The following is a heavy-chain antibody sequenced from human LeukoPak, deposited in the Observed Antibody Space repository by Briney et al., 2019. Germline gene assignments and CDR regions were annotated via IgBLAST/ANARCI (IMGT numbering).Heavy chain of an antibody. CDR1: GGSISSSSYY. J-gene: IGHJ5*02. D-gene: IGHD3-22*01. Sequence: SETLSLTCTVSGGSISSSSYYWSWIRQPAGKGLEWIGRIYTSGSTNYNPSLKSRVTMSVDTSKNQFSLKLSSVTAADTAVYYCARDTLLLDYYDSRSSWFDPWGQGTLVTVSS. CDR3: ARDTLLLDYYDSRSSWFDP. CDR2: IYTSGST. V-gene: IGHV4-61*02.